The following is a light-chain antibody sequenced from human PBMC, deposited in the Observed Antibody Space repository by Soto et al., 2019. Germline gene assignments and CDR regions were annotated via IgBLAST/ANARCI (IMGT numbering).Light chain of an antibody. CDR2: DVS. V-gene: IGLV2-14*01. CDR1: SSVVGGYNY. CDR3: SSYTSRSTWV. Sequence: QSVLTQPASVSGSPGQSITISCTGTSSVVGGYNYVSWYQQHPGKAPKLMIYDVSNRPSGVSNRFSGSKSGNTASLTISGLQAEDEADYYCSSYTSRSTWVFGTGTKVTVL. J-gene: IGLJ1*01.